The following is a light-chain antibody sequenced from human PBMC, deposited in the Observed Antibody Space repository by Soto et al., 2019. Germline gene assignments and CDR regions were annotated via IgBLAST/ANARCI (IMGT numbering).Light chain of an antibody. V-gene: IGLV1-44*01. J-gene: IGLJ1*01. CDR3: AAWDDSLNGRV. CDR2: SDN. Sequence: QSVLTQPPSASGTPGQRVTISCSGSSSNIGVNSVNWYQQFPGTAPKVLIYSDNQRPSGVPDRFSGSKSGTSASLAISGLQSEDEADYYCAAWDDSLNGRVFGTGTELTVL. CDR1: SSNIGVNS.